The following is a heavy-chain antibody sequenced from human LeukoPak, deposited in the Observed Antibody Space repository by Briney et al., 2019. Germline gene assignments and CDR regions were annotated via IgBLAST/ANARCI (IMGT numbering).Heavy chain of an antibody. CDR2: INSSGSTI. D-gene: IGHD3-10*01. V-gene: IGHV3-48*03. CDR3: ARDLSYGEGDAFDI. J-gene: IGHJ3*02. Sequence: GGSLRLSCAASGFTFSSYEMNWVRQAPGKGLEWVSYINSSGSTIYYADSVKGRFTISRDNAKNSLYLQMNSLRAEDTAVYYCARDLSYGEGDAFDIWGQGTMVTVSS. CDR1: GFTFSSYE.